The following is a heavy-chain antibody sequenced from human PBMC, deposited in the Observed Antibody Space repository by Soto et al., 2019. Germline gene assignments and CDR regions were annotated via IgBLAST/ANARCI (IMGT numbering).Heavy chain of an antibody. V-gene: IGHV6-1*01. CDR3: ARDRGVGVTHLDY. CDR1: GDIVSSNSAA. CDR2: TYYRSKWYN. D-gene: IGHD1-26*01. Sequence: SETLSLTCAISGDIVSSNSAAWNWIRQSPSRGLEWLGRTYYRSKWYNDYAVSVKSRITVNPETSKNQFSLQLNSVTPEDTAVYYCARDRGVGVTHLDYWGQGTLVTVSS. J-gene: IGHJ4*02.